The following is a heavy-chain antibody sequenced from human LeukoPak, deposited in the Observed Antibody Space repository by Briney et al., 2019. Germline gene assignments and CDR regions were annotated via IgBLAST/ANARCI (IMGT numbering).Heavy chain of an antibody. Sequence: SGTLSLTCAVSGDSTSRSNWWTWVRQPPGKGLEWIGEIYHSGSTNYNPSLKSRVTFSRDMSRNQLSLKLYSVTAADTAVYYCALRYGACIQHWGQGTLVTVSS. J-gene: IGHJ1*01. V-gene: IGHV4-4*02. CDR3: ALRYGACIQH. CDR2: IYHSGST. D-gene: IGHD4/OR15-4a*01. CDR1: GDSTSRSNW.